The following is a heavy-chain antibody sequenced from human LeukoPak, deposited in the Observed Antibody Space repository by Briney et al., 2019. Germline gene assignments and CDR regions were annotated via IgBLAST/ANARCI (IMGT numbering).Heavy chain of an antibody. Sequence: GGSLRLSCTAFGFAFDEHGMSWVRHVPGKGLEWVAGINWSGGSTGYADPLRGRFTISRDNAKNSLYLQMDSLRAEDTVLYYCARAPIASPFYFDYWGQGTLVTVSS. CDR1: GFAFDEHG. D-gene: IGHD2-15*01. J-gene: IGHJ4*02. V-gene: IGHV3-20*04. CDR2: INWSGGST. CDR3: ARAPIASPFYFDY.